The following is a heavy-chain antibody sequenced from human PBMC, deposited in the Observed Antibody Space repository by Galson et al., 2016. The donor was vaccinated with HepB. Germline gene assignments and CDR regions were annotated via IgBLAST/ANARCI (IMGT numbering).Heavy chain of an antibody. CDR3: ARGSGDDYFDF. J-gene: IGHJ4*02. CDR2: ISAYYGNT. V-gene: IGHV1-18*01. D-gene: IGHD1-26*01. CDR1: GYTFSSYG. Sequence: SVKVSCKASGYTFSSYGISWVRQAPGQGLEWMGWISAYYGNTKYAQRLQGRVTMTTDTSTGTAYMEMGSLTSDDTAMYYCARGSGDDYFDFWGQGTLVTASS.